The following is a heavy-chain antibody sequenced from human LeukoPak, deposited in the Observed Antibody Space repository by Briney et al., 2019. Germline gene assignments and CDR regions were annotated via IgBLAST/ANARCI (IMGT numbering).Heavy chain of an antibody. CDR2: IYYSGST. CDR3: ARIFYDSSGYYRVFYFDY. Sequence: SETLSLTCTVSGGSISSSSYYWGWVRQPPGKGLEWVGSIYYSGSTYYNPSLKSRVTISVDTSKNQFSLKLSSVTAADTAVYYCARIFYDSSGYYRVFYFDYWGQGTLVTVSS. CDR1: GGSISSSSYY. D-gene: IGHD3-22*01. V-gene: IGHV4-39*07. J-gene: IGHJ4*02.